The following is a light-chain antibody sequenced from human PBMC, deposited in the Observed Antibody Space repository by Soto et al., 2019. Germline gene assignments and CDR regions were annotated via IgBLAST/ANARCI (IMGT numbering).Light chain of an antibody. V-gene: IGLV2-14*01. CDR2: EVR. Sequence: QSAVTQPASVSGSPGQSMTISCSGTTNDIGTYNYVSWYQHHPGKVPKVIIYEVRNRPSGVSNRFSGSKSGNTASLTISGLQPEDEADYYCCSYTISATLVFGGGTKVTVL. J-gene: IGLJ3*02. CDR3: CSYTISATLV. CDR1: TNDIGTYNY.